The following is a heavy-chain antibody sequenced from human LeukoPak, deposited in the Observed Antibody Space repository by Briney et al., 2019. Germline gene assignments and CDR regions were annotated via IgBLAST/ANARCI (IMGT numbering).Heavy chain of an antibody. D-gene: IGHD2-2*01. Sequence: ASVKVSCKASGYTFTSYDINWARQATGQGLEWMGWMNPNSGNTGYAQKFQGRVTMTRNTSISTAYMELSSLRSEDTAVYYCARGCSSTSCHSRDFDYWGQGTLVTVSS. V-gene: IGHV1-8*01. CDR3: ARGCSSTSCHSRDFDY. J-gene: IGHJ4*02. CDR1: GYTFTSYD. CDR2: MNPNSGNT.